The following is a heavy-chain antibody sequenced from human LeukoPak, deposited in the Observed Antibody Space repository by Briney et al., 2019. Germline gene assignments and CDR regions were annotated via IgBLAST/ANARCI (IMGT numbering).Heavy chain of an antibody. Sequence: GGSLRLSCAASGFTVSSNYMSWVRQAPGKGLEWVSVIYSGGSTYYADSVKGRFTISRDNSKNTLYLQMNSLRAEDTAVYYCARDWDSSGFLDYWGQGTLVTVSS. D-gene: IGHD6-19*01. CDR3: ARDWDSSGFLDY. CDR2: IYSGGST. CDR1: GFTVSSNY. V-gene: IGHV3-66*01. J-gene: IGHJ4*02.